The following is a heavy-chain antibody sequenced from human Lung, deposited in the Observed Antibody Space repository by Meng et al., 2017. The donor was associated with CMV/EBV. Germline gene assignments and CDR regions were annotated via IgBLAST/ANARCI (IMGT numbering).Heavy chain of an antibody. J-gene: IGHJ1*01. V-gene: IGHV3-30*02. CDR3: AKSPPRMITFGGLIATT. D-gene: IGHD3-16*02. Sequence: SCAASGTSFSTYAMNWVRQAPGKGLEWVAFLRHDGSGEHYADSVKGRFTISRDTSKETLYLQMNSLRAEDTAVYYCAKSPPRMITFGGLIATTRDQGTLVTAPQ. CDR1: GTSFSTYA. CDR2: LRHDGSGE.